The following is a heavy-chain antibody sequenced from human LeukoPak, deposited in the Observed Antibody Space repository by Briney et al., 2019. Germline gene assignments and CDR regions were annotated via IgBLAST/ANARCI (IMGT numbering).Heavy chain of an antibody. CDR2: IYYDGSNK. CDR1: GFTFSNYG. CDR3: ANNFDY. J-gene: IGHJ4*02. Sequence: GKSLRLSCATSGFTFSNYGMHWVRQAPGKGLEWVALIYYDGSNKYYADSVKGRFTISRDNSRSTLYLQMNSLRVEDTAVYYCANNFDYWGQGTLVTVS. V-gene: IGHV3-33*06.